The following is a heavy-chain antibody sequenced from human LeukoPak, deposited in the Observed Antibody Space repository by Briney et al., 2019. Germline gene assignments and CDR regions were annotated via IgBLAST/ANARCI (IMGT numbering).Heavy chain of an antibody. V-gene: IGHV3-23*01. D-gene: IGHD3-22*01. J-gene: IGHJ3*02. CDR2: ISGSGGST. CDR3: AKDYYDSSAYAFDI. CDR1: GFTFSNYA. Sequence: GGSLRLSCAASGFTFSNYAMHWVRQAPGKGLEWVSAISGSGGSTYYADSVKGRFTISRDNSKNTLSLQMNSLRAEDTAVYYCAKDYYDSSAYAFDIWGQGTMVTVSS.